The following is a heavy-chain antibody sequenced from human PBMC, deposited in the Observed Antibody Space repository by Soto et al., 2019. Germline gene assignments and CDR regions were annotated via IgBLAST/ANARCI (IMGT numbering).Heavy chain of an antibody. CDR2: IWYDGSNK. CDR3: ARGLGSRWFAVGY. J-gene: IGHJ4*02. Sequence: GSLVLACSGSGFTFSSYGMHGVRQAPGKGLEWVAVIWYDGSNKYYADSVKGRFTISRDNSKNTLYLQMNSLRAEDTAVYYCARGLGSRWFAVGYWGQGTLVTVYS. CDR1: GFTFSSYG. V-gene: IGHV3-33*01. D-gene: IGHD6-13*01.